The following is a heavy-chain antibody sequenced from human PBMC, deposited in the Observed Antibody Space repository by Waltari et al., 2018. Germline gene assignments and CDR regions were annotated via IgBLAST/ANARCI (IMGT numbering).Heavy chain of an antibody. D-gene: IGHD6-13*01. J-gene: IGHJ4*02. V-gene: IGHV3-30-3*01. CDR1: GFSVSSYQ. CDR2: ISYDGSNR. CDR3: ATLRFTYNNNWYGEDF. Sequence: QVQLVESGGGVVQPAGSLRTPCAVSGFSVSSYQMPWVRQAPGKGLEWVSVISYDGSNRYYADSVKGRFTISRDNSKNTLYLQMNSLRTEDTALYYCATLRFTYNNNWYGEDFWGQGTLVTVSS.